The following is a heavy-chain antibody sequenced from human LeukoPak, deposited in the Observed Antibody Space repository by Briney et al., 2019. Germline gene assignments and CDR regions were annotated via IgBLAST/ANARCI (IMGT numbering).Heavy chain of an antibody. J-gene: IGHJ4*02. V-gene: IGHV1-46*01. CDR3: SRVRTVQLAEFDY. Sequence: ASVKVSCKASGYTFTGYYMHWVRQAPGQGLEWMGIINPSGGSTSYAQKFQGRVTMTRDTSTSTVYMELSSLSSEDQAMYYFSRVRTVQLAEFDYWGQGTLVTVSS. CDR1: GYTFTGYY. D-gene: IGHD6-13*01. CDR2: INPSGGST.